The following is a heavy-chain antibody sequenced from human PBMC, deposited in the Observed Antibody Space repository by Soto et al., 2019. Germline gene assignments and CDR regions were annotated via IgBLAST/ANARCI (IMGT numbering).Heavy chain of an antibody. CDR3: AKGGLLWFGKSPSWFDP. CDR2: IYYSGST. D-gene: IGHD3-10*01. CDR1: GGSISSYY. J-gene: IGHJ5*02. V-gene: IGHV4-59*01. Sequence: PSETLSLTCTVSGGSISSYYWSWIRQPPGKGLEWIGYIYYSGSTNYNPSLKSRVTISVDTSKNQFSLKLSSVTAADTAVYYCAKGGLLWFGKSPSWFDPWGQGTLVTVSS.